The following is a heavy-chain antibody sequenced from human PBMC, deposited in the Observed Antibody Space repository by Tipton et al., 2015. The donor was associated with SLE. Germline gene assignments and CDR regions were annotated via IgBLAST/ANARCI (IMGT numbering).Heavy chain of an antibody. CDR2: INHSGST. Sequence: TLSLTCAVYGGSFSGYYWSWIRQPPGKGLEWIGEINHSGSTNCDPSLKSRVTISVDTSQNQFSLNLSSVTAADTAVYYCARGRGHPNWFDPWGQGTLVTVSS. D-gene: IGHD3-10*01. CDR1: GGSFSGYY. J-gene: IGHJ5*02. V-gene: IGHV4-34*01. CDR3: ARGRGHPNWFDP.